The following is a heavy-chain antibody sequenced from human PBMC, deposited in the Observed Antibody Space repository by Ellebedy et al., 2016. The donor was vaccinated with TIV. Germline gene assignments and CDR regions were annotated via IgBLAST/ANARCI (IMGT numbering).Heavy chain of an antibody. CDR3: AHSHDRLYDYGGGGSGSPRTEFDP. CDR2: SYWDNDK. Sequence: SGPTLVKPKQTLTLTCTFSGFSLSTSGVGVGWIRQPPGKALEWLALSYWDNDKRYIPSLKGRLTITKDTSKNQVFLIMTNVDPVDTATYYCAHSHDRLYDYGGGGSGSPRTEFDPWGQGTLVTVSA. D-gene: IGHD3-10*01. J-gene: IGHJ5*02. CDR1: GFSLSTSGVG. V-gene: IGHV2-5*02.